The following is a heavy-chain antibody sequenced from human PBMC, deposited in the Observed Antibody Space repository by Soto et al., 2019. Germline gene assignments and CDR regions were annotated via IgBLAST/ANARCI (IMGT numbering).Heavy chain of an antibody. V-gene: IGHV3-7*03. Sequence: EVRLVESGGGLVQPGGSLRLSCAASGFTFSKEWMSWVRQAPGRGLELVANIKHDGSEIYYVDSVKGRFTVSRDNAKNSLFLEVNSLRAEDTAVYYCAKHGDCVFDNWGQGTLVPVSS. CDR3: AKHGDCVFDN. D-gene: IGHD2-21*02. J-gene: IGHJ4*02. CDR2: IKHDGSEI. CDR1: GFTFSKEW.